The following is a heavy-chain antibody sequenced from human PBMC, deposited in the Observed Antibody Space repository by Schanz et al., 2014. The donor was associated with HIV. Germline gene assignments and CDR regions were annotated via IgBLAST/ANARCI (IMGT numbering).Heavy chain of an antibody. D-gene: IGHD2-15*01. J-gene: IGHJ4*02. CDR3: ARGSCSGGTCYSGDH. V-gene: IGHV1-8*01. CDR1: GYTFTSYD. CDR2: MNPKSGNT. Sequence: QVQLVQSGAEVKRPGASVKVTCKASGYTFTSYDVNWVRQASGQGLEWMGWMNPKSGNTGYAQKFQGRVTMTADTFTSTANMELRSLRSDDTAVYYCARGSCSGGTCYSGDHWGQGTLVAVSA.